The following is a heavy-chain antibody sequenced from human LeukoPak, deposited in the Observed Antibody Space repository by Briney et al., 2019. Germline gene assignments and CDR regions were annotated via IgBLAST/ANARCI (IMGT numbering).Heavy chain of an antibody. D-gene: IGHD3-3*01. J-gene: IGHJ4*02. CDR1: GYTFTGYY. CDR3: GRGGGTIFGVVND. Sequence: ASVKVSCKASGYTFTGYYMHWVRQAPGQGLEWMGWINPKSGGTNYAQKFQGRVTMTRDTSISTAYMELSRLRSDDTAVYYRGRGGGTIFGVVNDWGQGTLVTVSP. V-gene: IGHV1-2*02. CDR2: INPKSGGT.